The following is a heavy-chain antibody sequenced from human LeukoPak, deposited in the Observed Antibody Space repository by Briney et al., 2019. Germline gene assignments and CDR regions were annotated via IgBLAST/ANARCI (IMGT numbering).Heavy chain of an antibody. CDR3: AREDIVVVPAAIWAGFYP. Sequence: GGSLRLCCGSSGFTFRSYWGSSVRQARGRGVEWVANIKQYGSERYYVDSVKRRVTIYRDNDKNSLYLQMKSLRAEDTALYYCAREDIVVVPAAIWAGFYPWGEGTLGTVSS. V-gene: IGHV3-7*01. CDR1: GFTFRSYW. D-gene: IGHD2-2*02. J-gene: IGHJ5*02. CDR2: IKQYGSER.